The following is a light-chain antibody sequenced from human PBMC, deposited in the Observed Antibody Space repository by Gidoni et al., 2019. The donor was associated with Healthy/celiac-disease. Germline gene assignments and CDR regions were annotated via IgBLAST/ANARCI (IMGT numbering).Light chain of an antibody. Sequence: QSVLTQPPSVSGAPGQRVTIPCTGSSANTGAGYDVHWYQQLPGTAPKLLVYGNSNRPAGVPDRCSGAKSGTSASLAITGLQAEDEADYYCQSYDSSLRVVFGGGTKLTVL. V-gene: IGLV1-40*01. CDR2: GNS. CDR3: QSYDSSLRVV. CDR1: SANTGAGYD. J-gene: IGLJ2*01.